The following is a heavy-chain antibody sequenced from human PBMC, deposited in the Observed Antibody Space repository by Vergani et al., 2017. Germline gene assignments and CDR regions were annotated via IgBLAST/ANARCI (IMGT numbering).Heavy chain of an antibody. V-gene: IGHV1-69*02. CDR2: IIPILGIA. CDR3: ASAGPSGGWFDP. J-gene: IGHJ5*02. D-gene: IGHD1-26*01. CDR1: GGTFSSYT. Sequence: QVQLVQSRAEVKKPGSSVKVSCKASGGTFSSYTISWVRQAPGQGLEWMGRIIPILGIANYAQKFQGRVTITADKSTSTAYMELSSLRSEDTAVYYCASAGPSGGWFDPWGQGTLVTVSS.